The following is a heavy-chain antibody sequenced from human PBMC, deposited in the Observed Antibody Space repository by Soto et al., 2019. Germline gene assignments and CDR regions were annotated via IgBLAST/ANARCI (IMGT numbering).Heavy chain of an antibody. D-gene: IGHD3-9*01. CDR3: ATTISLASLRTLTGYYHHGMDV. Sequence: PSQTLSLTCAPSGDSVSSNSAAWNWIRQSPSRGVEWLGRTGYRSKWYNDYAVSVKSRITINPDTSKNQFYLQLNSVTPEDTPVYQYATTISLASLRTLTGYYHHGMDVWGQGTTVTVSS. V-gene: IGHV6-1*01. CDR1: GDSVSSNSAA. CDR2: TGYRSKWYN. J-gene: IGHJ6*02.